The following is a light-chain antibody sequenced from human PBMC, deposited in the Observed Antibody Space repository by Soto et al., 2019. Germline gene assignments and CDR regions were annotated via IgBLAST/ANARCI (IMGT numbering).Light chain of an antibody. J-gene: IGKJ1*01. V-gene: IGKV1-5*03. Sequence: EIRMSQFPFTVSASVGDRVNITCRASQSISSWLAWYQQKPGRAPKLLIYKASSLQSGVPSRFSGSGSGTEFTLTISSLQAEDFATYYCHQYFANSRTFGQGTKVDIK. CDR2: KAS. CDR3: HQYFANSRT. CDR1: QSISSW.